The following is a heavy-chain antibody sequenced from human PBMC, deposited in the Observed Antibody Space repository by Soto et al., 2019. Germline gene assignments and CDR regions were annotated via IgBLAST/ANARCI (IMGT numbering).Heavy chain of an antibody. D-gene: IGHD2-21*01. CDR1: GGSISSYY. CDR2: INHLGSI. V-gene: IGHV4-34*01. Sequence: PSETLSLTCTVSGGSISSYYWSWIRTTTGMALEWIGEINHLGSINYNPSLKSRVTMSVDTSKNQFSLTLNSVTAADTATYYCARGGISHWAYFYYMDVWDRGTTVTVSS. CDR3: ARGGISHWAYFYYMDV. J-gene: IGHJ6*03.